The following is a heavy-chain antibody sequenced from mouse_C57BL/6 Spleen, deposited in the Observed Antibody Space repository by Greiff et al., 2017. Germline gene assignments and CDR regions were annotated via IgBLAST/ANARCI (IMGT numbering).Heavy chain of an antibody. CDR2: IWSGGST. D-gene: IGHD2-3*01. J-gene: IGHJ2*01. V-gene: IGHV2-4*01. CDR1: GFSLTSYG. CDR3: AKTTDGYYEGYCDY. Sequence: VKLMESGPGLVQPSQSLSITCTVSGFSLTSYGVHWVRQPPGKGLEWLGVIWSGGSTDYNAAFISRLSISKDNSKSQVFFKMNSLQADDTAIYYCAKTTDGYYEGYCDYWGQGTTLTVSS.